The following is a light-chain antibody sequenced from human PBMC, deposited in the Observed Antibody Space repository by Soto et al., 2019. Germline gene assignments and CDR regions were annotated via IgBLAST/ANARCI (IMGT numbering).Light chain of an antibody. CDR2: GAS. CDR3: QQYVSSPWA. V-gene: IGKV3-20*01. Sequence: EIVLAQSPGTLSLSPGERATLSCRASQSVTNSFLAWYQQKPGQAPRLLIYGASRRATGIPDSFTGSGSGTDFTLTISRLEPEDFAVYYCQQYVSSPWAFGQGTRWIS. CDR1: QSVTNSF. J-gene: IGKJ1*01.